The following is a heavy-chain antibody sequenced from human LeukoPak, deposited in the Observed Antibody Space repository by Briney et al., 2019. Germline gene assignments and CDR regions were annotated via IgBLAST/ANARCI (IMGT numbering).Heavy chain of an antibody. CDR2: VSPYNGNT. D-gene: IGHD3-10*01. V-gene: IGHV1-18*01. CDR3: ARNGRVRRVVKDLFEY. Sequence: ASVRVSCKTSGYTFTDYDITWVRQAPGQGLEWMGRVSPYNGNTYYSQRFQDRVTITKDTSTGTAYMDLRNLRTDDTAMYYCARNGRVRRVVKDLFEYWGQGTLVTVSS. CDR1: GYTFTDYD. J-gene: IGHJ4*02.